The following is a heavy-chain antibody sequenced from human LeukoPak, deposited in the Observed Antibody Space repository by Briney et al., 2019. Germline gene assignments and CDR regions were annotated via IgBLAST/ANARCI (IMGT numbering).Heavy chain of an antibody. Sequence: SETLSLTCTVSGGSISSGGYYWSWIRQHPGKGLEWIGYIYYSGSTYYNPSLKSRVTISVDTSKNQFSLKLSSVTAADTAVYYCSRDERYCTNGVCYSYYGMDVWGQGTTVTVSS. CDR2: IYYSGST. CDR1: GGSISSGGYY. D-gene: IGHD2-8*01. V-gene: IGHV4-31*03. CDR3: SRDERYCTNGVCYSYYGMDV. J-gene: IGHJ6*02.